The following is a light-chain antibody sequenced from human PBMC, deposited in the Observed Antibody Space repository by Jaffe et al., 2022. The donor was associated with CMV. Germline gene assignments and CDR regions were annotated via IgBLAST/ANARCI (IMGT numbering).Light chain of an antibody. Sequence: DIQMTQSPSSLSASVGDRVTITCRASQNINTYLIWYQQKPGEPPKLLIYGASNLQSGVPSRFSGTGSGTDFTLTISSLQPEDFATYYCQQSYSSLSYTFGQGTNLEIK. CDR2: GAS. V-gene: IGKV1-39*01. CDR3: QQSYSSLSYT. CDR1: QNINTY. J-gene: IGKJ2*01.